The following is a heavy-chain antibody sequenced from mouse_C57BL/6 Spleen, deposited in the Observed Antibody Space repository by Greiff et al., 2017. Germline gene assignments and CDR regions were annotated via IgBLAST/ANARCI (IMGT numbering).Heavy chain of an antibody. V-gene: IGHV1-59*01. CDR3: ARNRYYYVSSSWYFDV. CDR1: GYTFTSYW. Sequence: QVQLQQPGAELVRPGTSVKLSCKASGYTFTSYWMHWVKQRPGQGLEWIGVIDPSDSSTNYNQKFKGKATLTVDTSSSTAYMQLSSLTSEDSAVYVCARNRYYYVSSSWYFDVWGTGTTLTVSS. CDR2: IDPSDSST. J-gene: IGHJ1*03. D-gene: IGHD1-1*01.